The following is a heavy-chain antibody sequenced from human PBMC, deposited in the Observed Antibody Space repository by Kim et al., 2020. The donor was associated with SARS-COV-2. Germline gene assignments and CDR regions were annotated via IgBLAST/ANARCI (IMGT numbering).Heavy chain of an antibody. V-gene: IGHV4-39*01. Sequence: SIKSRVTISVDTSKNQFSLKLSSVTAADTAVYYCARRYYYDSSGYYDFDYWGQGTLVTVSS. J-gene: IGHJ4*02. D-gene: IGHD3-22*01. CDR3: ARRYYYDSSGYYDFDY.